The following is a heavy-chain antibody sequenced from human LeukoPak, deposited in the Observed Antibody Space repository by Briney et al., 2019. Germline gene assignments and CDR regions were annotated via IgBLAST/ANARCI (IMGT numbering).Heavy chain of an antibody. CDR2: INPNSGGT. Sequence: GASVKVSCKASGYTFTGYYMHWVRQAPEQGLEWMGWINPNSGGTNYAQKFQGRVTMTRDTSISTAYMELSRLRSDDTAVYYCASGVVVPAAFSYYYGMDVWGQGTTVTVSS. CDR3: ASGVVVPAAFSYYYGMDV. CDR1: GYTFTGYY. J-gene: IGHJ6*02. V-gene: IGHV1-2*02. D-gene: IGHD2-2*01.